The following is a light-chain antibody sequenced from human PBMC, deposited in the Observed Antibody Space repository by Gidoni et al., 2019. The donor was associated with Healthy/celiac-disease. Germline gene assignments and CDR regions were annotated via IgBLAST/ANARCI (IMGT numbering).Light chain of an antibody. CDR2: AAS. V-gene: IGKV1-39*01. CDR3: QQSYSTPPAT. Sequence: DIQMTQSPSSLSAPVGDRVTITCRARQSISSYLNWYQQKPGKAPKLLIYAASSLQSGVPSRFSGSGSGTDFTLTISSLQPEDFATYYCQQSYSTPPATFGQGTKLEIK. CDR1: QSISSY. J-gene: IGKJ2*01.